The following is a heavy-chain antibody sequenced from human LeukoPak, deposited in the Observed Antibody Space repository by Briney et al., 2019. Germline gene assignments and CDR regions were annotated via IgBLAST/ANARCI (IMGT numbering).Heavy chain of an antibody. Sequence: GGSLRLSCAASGFTFGSYWMHWVRQAPGKGLVWVSRINGDGSSTSYADSVKGRFTISRDNAKNTLYLQMNSLRAEDTAVYFCAGAKAVAGSAGDNWFDPWGQGALVTVSS. CDR2: INGDGSST. J-gene: IGHJ5*02. D-gene: IGHD6-19*01. V-gene: IGHV3-74*01. CDR1: GFTFGSYW. CDR3: AGAKAVAGSAGDNWFDP.